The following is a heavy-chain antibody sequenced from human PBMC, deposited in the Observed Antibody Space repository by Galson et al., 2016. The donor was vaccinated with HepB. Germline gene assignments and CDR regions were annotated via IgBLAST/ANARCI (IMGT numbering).Heavy chain of an antibody. V-gene: IGHV6-1*01. Sequence: CAISGDSVSSKSAAWNWIRQSPSRGLEWLGRTYYRSKWYSDYAVSLTSRISINPDTSKNQFSLQLNSVTPEDTAVYYCARDAKSVGSSGSNLDYWGQGTLIPVSS. D-gene: IGHD3-22*01. CDR1: GDSVSSKSAA. CDR3: ARDAKSVGSSGSNLDY. J-gene: IGHJ4*02. CDR2: TYYRSKWYS.